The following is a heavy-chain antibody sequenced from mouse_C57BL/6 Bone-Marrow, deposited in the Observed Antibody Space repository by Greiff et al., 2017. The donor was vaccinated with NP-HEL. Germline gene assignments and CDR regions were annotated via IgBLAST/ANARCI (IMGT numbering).Heavy chain of an antibody. J-gene: IGHJ3*01. Sequence: EVQLQQSGAELVRPGASVKLSCTASGFNIKDDYMHWVKQRPEQGLEWIGWIDPENGDTEYASKFQGKATITADTSSNTAYLQLSSLTSEDTAVYYCTPYCYGSSQAWFAYWGQGTLVTVSA. CDR1: GFNIKDDY. CDR3: TPYCYGSSQAWFAY. CDR2: IDPENGDT. D-gene: IGHD1-1*01. V-gene: IGHV14-4*01.